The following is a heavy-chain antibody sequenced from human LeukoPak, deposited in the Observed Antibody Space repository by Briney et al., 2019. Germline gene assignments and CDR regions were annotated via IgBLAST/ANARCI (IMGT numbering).Heavy chain of an antibody. CDR3: ARRAYGSYYFDY. CDR1: GFTFSDYY. D-gene: IGHD3-10*01. CDR2: ISSSSSYI. J-gene: IGHJ4*02. V-gene: IGHV3-11*06. Sequence: GGSLRLSCAASGFTFSDYYMSWIRQAPGKGLEWVSYISSSSSYIYYADSVKGRFTISRDNAKNSLYLQMNSLRAEDTAVYYCARRAYGSYYFDYWGQGTLVTVSS.